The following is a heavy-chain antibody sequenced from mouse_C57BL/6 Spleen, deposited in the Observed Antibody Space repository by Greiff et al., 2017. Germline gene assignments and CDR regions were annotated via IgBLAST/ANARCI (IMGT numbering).Heavy chain of an antibody. CDR1: GYTFTSYW. D-gene: IGHD2-3*01. J-gene: IGHJ2*01. V-gene: IGHV1-69*01. Sequence: QVQLQQPGAELVMPGASVKLSCKASGYTFTSYWMHWVKQRPGQGLEWIGEIDPSDSYTNYNQKFKGKSTLNVDKSSSTAYMQLSSLTSEDSAVYYCARKIYDGYLDYWGQGTTLTVSS. CDR2: IDPSDSYT. CDR3: ARKIYDGYLDY.